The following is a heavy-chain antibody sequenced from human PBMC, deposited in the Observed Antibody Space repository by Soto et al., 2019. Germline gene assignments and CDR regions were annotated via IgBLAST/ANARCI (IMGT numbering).Heavy chain of an antibody. CDR3: ARSPRPAHYGDFFDY. CDR1: GGSISSYY. Sequence: SETLSLTCTVSGGSISSYYWSWIRQPPGKGLEWIGYIYYSGSTNYNPSLKSRVTISVDTSKNQFSLKLSSVTAADTAVYYCARSPRPAHYGDFFDYWGQGTLVTVSS. J-gene: IGHJ4*02. CDR2: IYYSGST. V-gene: IGHV4-59*01. D-gene: IGHD4-17*01.